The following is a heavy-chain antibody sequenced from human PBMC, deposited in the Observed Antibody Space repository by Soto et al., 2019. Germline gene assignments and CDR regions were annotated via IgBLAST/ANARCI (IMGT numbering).Heavy chain of an antibody. CDR1: DGSISSYY. CDR3: AGRYGVYFDY. Sequence: SQALSLTCTSSDGSISSYYCTSIRQPRGKGLEWIGYIYYSGSTNYNPSLKSRVTISVDTSKNQFSLKLSSVTAADTAVYYCAGRYGVYFDYWGQGTLVTVSS. V-gene: IGHV4-59*08. J-gene: IGHJ4*02. D-gene: IGHD4-17*01. CDR2: IYYSGST.